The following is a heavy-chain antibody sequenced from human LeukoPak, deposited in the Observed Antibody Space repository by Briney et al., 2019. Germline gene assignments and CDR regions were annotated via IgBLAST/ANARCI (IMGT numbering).Heavy chain of an antibody. CDR1: GYTFTGCY. CDR3: ARDFWELQYFDY. V-gene: IGHV1-2*02. Sequence: GASVKVSCKASGYTFTGCYMHWVRQAPGQGLEWMGWINPNSGGTNYAQKFQGRVTMTRDTSISTAYMELSRLRSDDTAVYYCARDFWELQYFDYWGQGTLVTVSS. D-gene: IGHD1-26*01. CDR2: INPNSGGT. J-gene: IGHJ4*02.